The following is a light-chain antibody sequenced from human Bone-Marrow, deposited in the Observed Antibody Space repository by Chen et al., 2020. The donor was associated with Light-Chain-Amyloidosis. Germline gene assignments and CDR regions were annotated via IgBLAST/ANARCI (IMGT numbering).Light chain of an antibody. Sequence: YVLTQPSSVSVAPGQTATIACGGNNFGSTSVHWYQQTPGQAPLLVVYDDSGRPSGIPERLSGSNSGNTATLTISRVEAGDEADYYCQVWDRSSDRPVFGGGTKLTVL. V-gene: IGLV3-21*02. CDR2: DDS. CDR3: QVWDRSSDRPV. CDR1: NFGSTS. J-gene: IGLJ3*02.